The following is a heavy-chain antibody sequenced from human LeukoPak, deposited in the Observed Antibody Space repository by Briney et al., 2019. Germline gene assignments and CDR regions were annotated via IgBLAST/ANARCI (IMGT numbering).Heavy chain of an antibody. V-gene: IGHV1-46*01. D-gene: IGHD3-10*01. CDR2: ISPSGGST. CDR1: GYTFTSNY. J-gene: IGHJ4*02. CDR3: ARDRWFGELSNFDY. Sequence: ASVKVSCKAFGYTFTSNYMHWVRQAPGQGPEWMGVISPSGGSTTYAQKFQGRVTLTRDMSTSTDYLELSSLRSEDTAVYYCARDRWFGELSNFDYWGQGTLVTVSS.